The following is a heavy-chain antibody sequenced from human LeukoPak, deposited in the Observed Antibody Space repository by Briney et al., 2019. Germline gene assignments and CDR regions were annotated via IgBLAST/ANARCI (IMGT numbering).Heavy chain of an antibody. Sequence: GGSLRLSCTASGFTFGDYAMSWVRQAPGKGLEWVGFIRSKAYGGTTEYAASVKGRFTISRDDSKSIAYLQMNSLKTEDTAVYYCTRDISSSWPEAFDIWGQGTMVTVSS. CDR1: GFTFGDYA. J-gene: IGHJ3*02. CDR3: TRDISSSWPEAFDI. CDR2: IRSKAYGGTT. D-gene: IGHD6-13*01. V-gene: IGHV3-49*04.